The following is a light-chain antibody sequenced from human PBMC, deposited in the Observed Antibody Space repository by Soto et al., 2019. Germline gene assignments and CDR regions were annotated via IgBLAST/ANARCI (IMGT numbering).Light chain of an antibody. Sequence: DTVLTQSPGTLSLTSGERATLSCRASQSISGTYLAWYQQKPGQSPRLLIYSASTRAAGIPDRVSGSGSGTDFTVTTITLEPEDFGVYDCPHYGSSSSTFGRGTKVEIK. J-gene: IGKJ1*01. CDR3: PHYGSSSST. CDR1: QSISGTY. V-gene: IGKV3-20*01. CDR2: SAS.